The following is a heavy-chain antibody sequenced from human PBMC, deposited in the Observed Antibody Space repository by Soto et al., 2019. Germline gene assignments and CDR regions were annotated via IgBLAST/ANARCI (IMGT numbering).Heavy chain of an antibody. CDR3: AREVLVWFGEFLEEYYYHGMDV. J-gene: IGHJ6*02. V-gene: IGHV3-7*05. CDR2: IKEDGSET. CDR1: GFTLSSYW. Sequence: EVQVVESGGGLVQPGGSLRLSCAASGFTLSSYWMTWVRQAPGKGLEWVANIKEDGSETYYVDSVKGRFTISRDNAKNSLYLQLNILRAEDTAVYYCAREVLVWFGEFLEEYYYHGMDVWGQWTTVTVSS. D-gene: IGHD3-10*01.